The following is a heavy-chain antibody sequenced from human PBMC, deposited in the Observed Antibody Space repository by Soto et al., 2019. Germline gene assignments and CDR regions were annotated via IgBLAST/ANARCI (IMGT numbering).Heavy chain of an antibody. CDR3: AKKGLGSLTTYCSGGHCHYAFDI. J-gene: IGHJ3*02. Sequence: EVQLLESGGGLVQPGGSLRLSCAASGCTFSSYAMSWVRQAPGKGLEWVSTISGGGDGTYYADSVKGRFTMSRDNSGNTVYLQMNSRSAEDTAVYYCAKKGLGSLTTYCSGGHCHYAFDIWGQGTMVTVPS. CDR2: ISGGGDGT. D-gene: IGHD2-15*01. CDR1: GCTFSSYA. V-gene: IGHV3-23*01.